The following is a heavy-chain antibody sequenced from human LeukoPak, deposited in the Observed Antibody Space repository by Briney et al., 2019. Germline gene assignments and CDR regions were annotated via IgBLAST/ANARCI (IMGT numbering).Heavy chain of an antibody. CDR2: ISSSGSSI. J-gene: IGHJ4*02. D-gene: IGHD2-15*01. V-gene: IGHV3-48*03. CDR3: ARQISRYCSGGSCYSGWEFYFDY. CDR1: GLTFSSYE. Sequence: GGSLRLSCAASGLTFSSYEMNWVRQAPGKGLGWVSYISSSGSSIHYADSVKGRFTISRDNAKNSLYLQMSSLRAEDTAVYHCARQISRYCSGGSCYSGWEFYFDYWGQGTPVTVSS.